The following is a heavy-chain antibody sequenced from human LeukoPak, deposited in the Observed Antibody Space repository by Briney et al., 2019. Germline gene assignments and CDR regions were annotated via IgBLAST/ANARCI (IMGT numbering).Heavy chain of an antibody. J-gene: IGHJ5*02. CDR1: GDTFTTYA. CDR2: IIPMFDTP. CDR3: ARAGIPGYCTNVTCSNWLDP. V-gene: IGHV1-69*06. D-gene: IGHD2-8*01. Sequence: SVKVSCKTSGDTFTTYAIIWVRQAPGQGLEWMGGIIPMFDTPNYAQRLQGRVTITADKSTKTAYMELTSLRSEDTAVYYCARAGIPGYCTNVTCSNWLDPWGQGTLVTVSS.